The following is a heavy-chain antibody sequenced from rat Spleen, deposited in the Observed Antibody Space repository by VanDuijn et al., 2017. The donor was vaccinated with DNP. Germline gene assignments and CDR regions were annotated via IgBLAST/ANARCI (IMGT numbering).Heavy chain of an antibody. V-gene: IGHV5-20*01. CDR1: GFTFSNYG. D-gene: IGHD4-6*01. J-gene: IGHJ4*01. Sequence: EVQLVESGGGLVQPGRSLKLSCAASGFTFSNYGMAWVRQAPTKGLEWVASISHDGRNTYYRDSVKGRFTISRDNAKSSLYLQMDSLRSEDTATYSCTTDWAYAMDAWGQGTSVTVSS. CDR2: ISHDGRNT. CDR3: TTDWAYAMDA.